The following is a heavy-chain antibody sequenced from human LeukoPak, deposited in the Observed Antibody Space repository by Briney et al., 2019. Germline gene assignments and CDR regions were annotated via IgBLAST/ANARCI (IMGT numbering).Heavy chain of an antibody. CDR1: GFTVSNNY. CDR2: IYSDDTT. Sequence: PGGSLRLSCAASGFTVSNNYMSWVRQAPGKGLEWVSIIYSDDTTYYADSVKGRFTISRDISKNTVYPQMNSLRAEDTAVFYCARALPASSHTSFDYWGQGTLVTVSS. CDR3: ARALPASSHTSFDY. V-gene: IGHV3-66*01. D-gene: IGHD2-2*01. J-gene: IGHJ4*02.